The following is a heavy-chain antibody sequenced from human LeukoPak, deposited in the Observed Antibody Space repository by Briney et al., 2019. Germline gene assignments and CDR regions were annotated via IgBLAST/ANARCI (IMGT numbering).Heavy chain of an antibody. CDR2: INPSRGDT. D-gene: IGHD1-26*01. V-gene: IGHV1-2*02. Sequence: ASVKVSCKASGYTFTDFYMHWVRQAPGQGLEWMGWINPSRGDTNYAQKFQGRVAMTRDTSISTAYMELSGLRSDDTAVYYCARDGRIFRGKLIVGATPFDYWGPGTLVTASS. CDR1: GYTFTDFY. CDR3: ARDGRIFRGKLIVGATPFDY. J-gene: IGHJ4*02.